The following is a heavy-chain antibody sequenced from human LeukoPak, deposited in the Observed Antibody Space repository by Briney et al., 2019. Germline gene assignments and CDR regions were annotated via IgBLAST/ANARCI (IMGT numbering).Heavy chain of an antibody. V-gene: IGHV4-34*01. Sequence: GSLRLSCAASGFTFSNYSMNRVRQAPGKGLEWIGEINHSGSTNYNPSLKSRVTISVDTSKNQFSLKLSSVTAADTAVYYCARGSGWAYFDYWGQGTLVTVSS. CDR2: INHSGST. CDR3: ARGSGWAYFDY. D-gene: IGHD6-19*01. CDR1: GFTFSNYS. J-gene: IGHJ4*02.